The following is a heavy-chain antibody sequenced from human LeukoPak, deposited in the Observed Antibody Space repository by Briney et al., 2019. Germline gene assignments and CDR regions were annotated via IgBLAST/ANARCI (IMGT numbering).Heavy chain of an antibody. V-gene: IGHV1-18*01. D-gene: IGHD4-17*01. CDR2: ISAYNGNT. CDR3: ARSTTKAFDI. CDR1: GYTFSSHG. Sequence: ASVKVSCKASGYTFSSHGISWVRQAPGQGLEWMAWISAYNGNTNYAQKLQGRVTMTTDTSTSTAYMELRSLRADDTAVYYCARSTTKAFDIWGQGTMVTVSS. J-gene: IGHJ3*02.